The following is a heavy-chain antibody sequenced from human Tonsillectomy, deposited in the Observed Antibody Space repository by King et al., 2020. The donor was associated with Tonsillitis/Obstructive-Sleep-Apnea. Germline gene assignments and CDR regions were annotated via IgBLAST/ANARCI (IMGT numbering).Heavy chain of an antibody. V-gene: IGHV4-34*01. Sequence: VQLQQWGAGMLKPSENLSLTCAVYGGSFSGYYWSWIRQPPGKGLEWIGEINHSGSTNYNPSLKSRVTISVDTSKNQFSLKLSSVTAADTAVYYCARGVLSADIVVVPAAIDYWGQGTLVTVSS. D-gene: IGHD2-2*01. J-gene: IGHJ4*02. CDR1: GGSFSGYY. CDR3: ARGVLSADIVVVPAAIDY. CDR2: INHSGST.